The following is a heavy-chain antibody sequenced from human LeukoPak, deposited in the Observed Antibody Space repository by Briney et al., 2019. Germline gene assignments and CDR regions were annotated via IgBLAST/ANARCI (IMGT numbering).Heavy chain of an antibody. V-gene: IGHV3-30*02. CDR1: GFNLSSYC. D-gene: IGHD6-13*01. J-gene: IGHJ5*02. Sequence: GGSLRLSCAASGFNLSSYCMHWVRQAPGKGLEGVAFIRYDGSNKYYADSVKGRFTISRDNSKKTLYLQMNRLRAEDKAVYYCARVRISSSWYTNWFDPWGQGTLVTVSS. CDR3: ARVRISSSWYTNWFDP. CDR2: IRYDGSNK.